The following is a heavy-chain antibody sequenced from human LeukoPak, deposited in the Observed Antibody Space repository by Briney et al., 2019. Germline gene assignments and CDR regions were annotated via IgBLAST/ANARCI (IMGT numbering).Heavy chain of an antibody. V-gene: IGHV1-8*03. CDR3: ARGNLRDGYNPPNYFDY. J-gene: IGHJ4*02. Sequence: ASVKVSCKASGYTFTSYDINWVRQATGQGLEWMGWMNPNSGNTGYAQKFQGRVTITRNTSISTAYMELSSLRSEDTAVYYCARGNLRDGYNPPNYFDYWGREPWSPSPQ. CDR1: GYTFTSYD. D-gene: IGHD5-24*01. CDR2: MNPNSGNT.